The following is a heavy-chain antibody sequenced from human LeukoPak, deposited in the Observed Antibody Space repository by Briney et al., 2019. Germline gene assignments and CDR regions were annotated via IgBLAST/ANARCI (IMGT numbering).Heavy chain of an antibody. CDR1: GFTVSSNY. CDR2: IYSGGST. CDR3: AKDGRGASRYFDY. J-gene: IGHJ4*02. D-gene: IGHD3-10*01. V-gene: IGHV3-53*01. Sequence: PGGSLRLSCAASGFTVSSNYMSWVRQAPGKGLEWVSVIYSGGSTYYADSVKGRFTISRDNSKNTLYLQMNSLRAEDTAVYYCAKDGRGASRYFDYWGQGTLVTVSS.